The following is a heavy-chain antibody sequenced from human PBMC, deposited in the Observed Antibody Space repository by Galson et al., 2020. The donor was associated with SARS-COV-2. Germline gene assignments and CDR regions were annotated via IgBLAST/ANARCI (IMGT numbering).Heavy chain of an antibody. CDR3: AKPPYDSSGYSDWFDP. CDR1: GFTFSSYD. J-gene: IGHJ5*02. V-gene: IGHV3-23*01. Sequence: GGSLRLSCAASGFTFSSYDMSWVRQAPGKGLEWLSAISGSGGSTYYADSVKDRFTISRDNSKNTLYLQMNSLRAEDTAVYYCAKPPYDSSGYSDWFDPWGQGTLVTVSS. D-gene: IGHD3-22*01. CDR2: ISGSGGST.